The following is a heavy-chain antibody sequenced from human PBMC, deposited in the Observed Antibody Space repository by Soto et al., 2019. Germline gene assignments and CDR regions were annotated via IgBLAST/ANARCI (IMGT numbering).Heavy chain of an antibody. CDR3: ERDCSGGSCHYYYYYGMDV. CDR1: GYTFTSYG. CDR2: ISAYNGNT. D-gene: IGHD2-15*01. V-gene: IGHV1-18*01. J-gene: IGHJ6*02. Sequence: GASVKVSCKASGYTFTSYGISWVRQAPGQGLEWMGWISAYNGNTNYAQKLQGRVTMTTDTSTSTAYMEQRSLRSDDTAVYYCERDCSGGSCHYYYYYGMDVWGQGATVTVSS.